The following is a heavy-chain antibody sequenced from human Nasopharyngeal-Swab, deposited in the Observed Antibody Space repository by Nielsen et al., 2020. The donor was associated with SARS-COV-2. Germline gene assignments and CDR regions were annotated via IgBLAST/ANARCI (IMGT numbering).Heavy chain of an antibody. CDR2: ISSSSSYT. Sequence: GESLKISCAASGFTFSDYYMSWIRQAPGKGLEWVSYISSSSSYTNYADSVKGRFTISRDNAKNSLYLQMNSLRAEDTVVYYCARESADTVGATYYFDYWGQGTLVTVSS. J-gene: IGHJ4*02. D-gene: IGHD1-26*01. V-gene: IGHV3-11*06. CDR1: GFTFSDYY. CDR3: ARESADTVGATYYFDY.